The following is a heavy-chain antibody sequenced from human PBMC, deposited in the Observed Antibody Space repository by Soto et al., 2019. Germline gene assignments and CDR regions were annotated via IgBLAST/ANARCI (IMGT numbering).Heavy chain of an antibody. D-gene: IGHD6-6*01. J-gene: IGHJ4*02. CDR2: ITGSGGTT. CDR1: GFTFNSFA. CDR3: AKDQSSTIAGRRGFDY. V-gene: IGHV3-23*01. Sequence: GSLRLSCAASGFTFNSFAMSWVRQAPGKGLEWVSGITGSGGTTYYADSVKGRFTISRDNSMNTLYLQMNSLRAEDTALYYCAKDQSSTIAGRRGFDYWGQGALVTVSS.